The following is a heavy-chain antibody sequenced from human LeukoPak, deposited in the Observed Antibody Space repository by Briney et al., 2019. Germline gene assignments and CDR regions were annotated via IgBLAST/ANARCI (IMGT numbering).Heavy chain of an antibody. CDR2: IVPNSGGT. V-gene: IGHV1-2*02. Sequence: ASVKVSCKASGYTFTGYHMHWVRQAPGQGLEWMGWIVPNSGGTNYAQKFQGRVTMTRDTSISTAYMEVSRLRSDDTAVYCCAREYSSSSGRLYDYWGQGTLVTVSS. CDR3: AREYSSSSGRLYDY. J-gene: IGHJ4*02. D-gene: IGHD6-6*01. CDR1: GYTFTGYH.